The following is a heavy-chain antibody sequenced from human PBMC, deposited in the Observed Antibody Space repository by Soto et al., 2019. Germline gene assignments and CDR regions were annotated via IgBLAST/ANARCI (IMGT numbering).Heavy chain of an antibody. V-gene: IGHV3-30-3*01. CDR2: ISYDGISK. J-gene: IGHJ4*02. CDR1: GFTFSSYA. D-gene: IGHD3-9*01. CDR3: AKDGYLDTYYFDS. Sequence: QVQLVESGGGVVQPGRSLRLSCAASGFTFSSYAMHWVRQAPGKGLEWVAVISYDGISKHYADSVKGRFSISRDDSENTLYVQMNSLRAEDTALYYCAKDGYLDTYYFDSWGQGTLVTVSS.